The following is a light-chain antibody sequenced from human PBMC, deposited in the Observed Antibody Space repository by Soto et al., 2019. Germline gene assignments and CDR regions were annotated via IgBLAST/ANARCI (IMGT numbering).Light chain of an antibody. CDR3: QQTYSSPIT. Sequence: DIQMTQSPSSLSASVGDRVTITCRASQTMKTYLNWYQQKPGQAPKLLIHAASSLQTGGPSGFIGSGSGSDFTLTISSLQPEDGATYYRQQTYSSPITFGQGTRVEIK. CDR1: QTMKTY. CDR2: AAS. V-gene: IGKV1-39*01. J-gene: IGKJ1*01.